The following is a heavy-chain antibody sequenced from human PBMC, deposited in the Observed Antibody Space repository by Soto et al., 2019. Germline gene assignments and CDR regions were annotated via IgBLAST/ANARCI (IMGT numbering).Heavy chain of an antibody. J-gene: IGHJ4*02. V-gene: IGHV3-23*01. CDR3: AKDRTIAARHYDE. CDR2: ISGSVGST. D-gene: IGHD6-6*01. CDR1: GFTFSDHG. Sequence: EVQLLESGGGLVQPGGSLRLSCVGSGFTFSDHGMSWVRQAPGKGLEWVSAISGSVGSTFYADSVKGRFTISRDNSKNTLYLQMNSLRDEDTAVYYCAKDRTIAARHYDEWGQEVLVTVSS.